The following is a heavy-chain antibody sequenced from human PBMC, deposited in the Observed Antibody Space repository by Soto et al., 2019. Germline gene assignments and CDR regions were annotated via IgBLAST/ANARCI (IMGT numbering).Heavy chain of an antibody. D-gene: IGHD3-16*01. CDR1: GFTFSSYA. CDR2: ISGSGGST. J-gene: IGHJ4*02. V-gene: IGHV3-23*01. Sequence: GGSLRLSCAASGFTFSSYAMSWVRQAPGKGLEWVSAISGSGGSTYYADSVKGRFTISRDNSKNTLYLQMNSLRAEDTAVYYCAKDGIMITFGGVNGESTYYFDYWGQGTLVTVSS. CDR3: AKDGIMITFGGVNGESTYYFDY.